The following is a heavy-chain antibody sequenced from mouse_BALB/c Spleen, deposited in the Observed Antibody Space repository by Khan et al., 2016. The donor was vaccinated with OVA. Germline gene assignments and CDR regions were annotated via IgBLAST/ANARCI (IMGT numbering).Heavy chain of an antibody. CDR3: ASHLTGSFAY. J-gene: IGHJ3*01. D-gene: IGHD4-1*01. CDR2: ISSGGDYN. V-gene: IGHV5-6*01. Sequence: EVELVESGGDLVKPGGSLKLSCAASGFTFSSYGMSWVCQTPDKRLEWVATISSGGDYNYYPDSVKGRFTISRDNAKNTLYLQMSSLKSEDTAMYYCASHLTGSFAYWGQGTLVTVSA. CDR1: GFTFSSYG.